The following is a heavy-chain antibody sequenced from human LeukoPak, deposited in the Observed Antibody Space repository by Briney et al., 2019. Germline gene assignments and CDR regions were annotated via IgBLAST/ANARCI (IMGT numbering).Heavy chain of an antibody. CDR3: ESRSGRWFKYDWFDA. V-gene: IGHV4-34*01. J-gene: IGHJ5*02. CDR2: INQSGST. D-gene: IGHD3-9*01. Sequence: SETLSLTCAVYGGSFSGYYWSWIRQPPGKGLEWIGEINQSGSTNYNPSLKSRVTISVDTSKNQFSLKLSSVTAADTAVYYCESRSGRWFKYDWFDAWGEGTPLTVSS. CDR1: GGSFSGYY.